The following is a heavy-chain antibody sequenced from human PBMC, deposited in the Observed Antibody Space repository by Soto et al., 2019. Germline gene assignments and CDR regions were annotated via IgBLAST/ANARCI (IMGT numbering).Heavy chain of an antibody. CDR2: ISWNSGSI. V-gene: IGHV3-9*01. Sequence: GGSLRLSCAASGFTFDDYAMHWVRQAPGKGLEWVSGISWNSGSIGYADSVKGRFTISRDNAKNSLYLQMNSLRAEDTALYYCAKAPRMVYATYFDYWGQGTLVTVSS. CDR3: AKAPRMVYATYFDY. D-gene: IGHD2-8*01. J-gene: IGHJ4*02. CDR1: GFTFDDYA.